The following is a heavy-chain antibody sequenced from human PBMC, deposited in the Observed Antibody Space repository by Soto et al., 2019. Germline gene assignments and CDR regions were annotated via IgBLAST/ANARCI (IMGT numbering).Heavy chain of an antibody. Sequence: QVQLQESGPGLVKPSETLSLTCTVSGGSVSSGSYYWSWIRQPPGKGLEWIGYIYYSGSTNYNPSLKSRVTISVDTSKNQFSLKLSSVTAADTAVYYCARSNYDSSCARDDYWGQGTLVTVSS. CDR3: ARSNYDSSCARDDY. J-gene: IGHJ4*02. V-gene: IGHV4-61*01. CDR1: GGSVSSGSYY. CDR2: IYYSGST. D-gene: IGHD3-22*01.